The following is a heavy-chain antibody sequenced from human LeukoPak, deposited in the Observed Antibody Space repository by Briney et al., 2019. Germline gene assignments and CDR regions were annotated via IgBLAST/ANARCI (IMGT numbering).Heavy chain of an antibody. CDR2: IYPRDGST. CDR1: GYTFTSNY. Sequence: ASVKVSCKASGYTFTSNYIHWVRQAPGQGLEWMGMIYPRDGSTSYAQKFQGRVTVTRDTSTSTVHMELSGLRSEDTAVYYCAKETSSGNFVTIDCWGQGALVTVSS. D-gene: IGHD1-26*01. V-gene: IGHV1-46*01. J-gene: IGHJ4*02. CDR3: AKETSSGNFVTIDC.